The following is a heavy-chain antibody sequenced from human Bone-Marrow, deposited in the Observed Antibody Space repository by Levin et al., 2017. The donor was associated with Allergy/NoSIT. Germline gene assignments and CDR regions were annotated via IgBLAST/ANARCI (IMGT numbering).Heavy chain of an antibody. D-gene: IGHD2-21*02. Sequence: PGGSLRLSCAASGFTFSSYAMHWVRQAPGKGLEWVAVISYDGSNKYYADSVKGRFTISRDNSKNTLYLQMNSLRAEDTAVYYCARGFGNIVVVTAIRGDYFDYWGQGTLVTVSS. CDR1: GFTFSSYA. CDR2: ISYDGSNK. V-gene: IGHV3-30-3*01. CDR3: ARGFGNIVVVTAIRGDYFDY. J-gene: IGHJ4*02.